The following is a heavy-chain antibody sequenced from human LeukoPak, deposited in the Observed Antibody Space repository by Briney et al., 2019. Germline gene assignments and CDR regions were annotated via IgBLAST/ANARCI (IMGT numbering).Heavy chain of an antibody. D-gene: IGHD2-21*02. CDR1: GFTFSSYG. V-gene: IGHV3-30*18. J-gene: IGHJ4*02. CDR2: ISYDGSNK. Sequence: GGSLRLSCAASGFTFSSYGMHWVRQAPGKGLEWVAVISYDGSNKYYADSVKGRFTISRDNSKNTLYLQMNSLRAEDTAVYYCAKGYCGGDCTALYYFDYWGQGTLVTVPS. CDR3: AKGYCGGDCTALYYFDY.